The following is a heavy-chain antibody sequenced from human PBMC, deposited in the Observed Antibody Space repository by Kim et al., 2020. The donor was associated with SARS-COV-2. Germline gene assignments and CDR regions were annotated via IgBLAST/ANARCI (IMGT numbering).Heavy chain of an antibody. J-gene: IGHJ4*02. CDR1: GYTFTSYA. V-gene: IGHV1-3*01. Sequence: ASVKVSCKASGYTFTSYAMHWVRQAPGQRLEWMGWINAGNGNTKYSQKFQGRVTITRDTSASTAYMELSSLRSEDTAVYYCARGYSGYDQAQYFDYWGQGTLVTVSS. CDR2: INAGNGNT. CDR3: ARGYSGYDQAQYFDY. D-gene: IGHD5-12*01.